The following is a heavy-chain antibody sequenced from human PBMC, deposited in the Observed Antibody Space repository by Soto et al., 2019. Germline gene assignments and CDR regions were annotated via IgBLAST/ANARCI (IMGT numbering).Heavy chain of an antibody. CDR3: ARGDCISTSCSHMYYYGMDV. V-gene: IGHV5-51*01. Sequence: GESLKISCEGSEYKFTSYWIAWVRQMPGKGLEWMGIIYPGDSDTRYSPSFQGQVTISADKSISTAYLQWSSLKASDTAMYYCARGDCISTSCSHMYYYGMDVWGQGTTVTVSS. D-gene: IGHD2-2*01. J-gene: IGHJ6*02. CDR1: EYKFTSYW. CDR2: IYPGDSDT.